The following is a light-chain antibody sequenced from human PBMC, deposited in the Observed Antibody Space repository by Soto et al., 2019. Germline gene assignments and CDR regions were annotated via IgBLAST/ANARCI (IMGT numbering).Light chain of an antibody. Sequence: EIVLTQSPATLSLSPGERATLSCRASQSVSSYLAWYQQKPGQAPRLLIYDASNRATGIPARFSGSGSGTDFTLPISSQGPENFSVFSCKGRNNGGGGEYTFGQGTKLEIK. CDR1: QSVSSY. V-gene: IGKV3-11*01. J-gene: IGKJ2*01. CDR3: KGRNNGGGGEYT. CDR2: DAS.